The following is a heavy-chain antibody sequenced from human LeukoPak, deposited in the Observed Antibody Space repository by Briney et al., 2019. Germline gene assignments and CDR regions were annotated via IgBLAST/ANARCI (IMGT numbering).Heavy chain of an antibody. J-gene: IGHJ4*02. CDR3: AKDVEYDFWSGYYGHFDY. Sequence: GGSLRLSCAASGFTFSTYGMHWVRQAPGKGLEWGAVISYDGSNKYYAYSVKGRFTISRDNSKNTLYLQMNSLRAEDTAVYYCAKDVEYDFWSGYYGHFDYWGQGTLVTVSS. V-gene: IGHV3-30*18. D-gene: IGHD3-3*01. CDR2: ISYDGSNK. CDR1: GFTFSTYG.